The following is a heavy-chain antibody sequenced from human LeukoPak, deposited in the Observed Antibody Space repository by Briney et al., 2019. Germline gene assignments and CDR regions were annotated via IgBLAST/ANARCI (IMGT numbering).Heavy chain of an antibody. CDR3: ARGVSGRSSSNYYYYGMDV. CDR2: IYYSGST. D-gene: IGHD6-6*01. Sequence: PSETLSLTCTVSGGSISSGGYYWSWIRQHPGKGLEWIGYIYYSGSTYYNPSLKSRVTISVDTSKNQFSLKLSSVTAADPAVYYCARGVSGRSSSNYYYYGMDVWGQGTTVTVSS. J-gene: IGHJ6*02. CDR1: GGSISSGGYY. V-gene: IGHV4-31*03.